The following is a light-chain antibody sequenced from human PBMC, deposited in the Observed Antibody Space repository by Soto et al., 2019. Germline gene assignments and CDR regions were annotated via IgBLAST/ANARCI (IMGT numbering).Light chain of an antibody. CDR3: QQRSNWPSYT. V-gene: IGKV3-11*01. CDR2: DAS. CDR1: QSVSSY. Sequence: EIVLTQSPATLSLSPGERATLSCRASQSVSSYLAWYQQKPGQAPRLLIYDASNRATGIPARFSGSGSGTDFTLTISSLEPKDFAVYYCQQRSNWPSYTFGQGTKVDIK. J-gene: IGKJ2*01.